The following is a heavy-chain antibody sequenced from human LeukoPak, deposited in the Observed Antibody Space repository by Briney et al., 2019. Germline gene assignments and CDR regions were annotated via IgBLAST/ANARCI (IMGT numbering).Heavy chain of an antibody. J-gene: IGHJ3*02. CDR1: GYTLTELS. CDR2: FDPEDGET. V-gene: IGHV1-24*01. D-gene: IGHD4-17*01. Sequence: ASVKVSCKVSGYTLTELSMHWVRQAPGKGLEWMGGFDPEDGETIYAQKFQGRVTMTEDTSTDTAYMELSSLRSEDTAVYYCATGFIRVDYGDYVGYAFDIWGQGTMVTVSS. CDR3: ATGFIRVDYGDYVGYAFDI.